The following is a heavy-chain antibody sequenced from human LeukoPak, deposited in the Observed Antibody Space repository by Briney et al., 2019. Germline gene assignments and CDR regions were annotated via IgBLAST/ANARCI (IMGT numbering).Heavy chain of an antibody. CDR3: ARPRINGIVVEEAFDI. Sequence: SGESLKISCKGSGYSFTSYWIGWVRQMPGKGLEWVGIIYPGDSDTRYSPSFQGQVTISADKSISTAYLQWSSLKASDTAMYYCARPRINGIVVEEAFDIWGQGTMVTVSS. CDR2: IYPGDSDT. D-gene: IGHD2-2*01. J-gene: IGHJ3*02. V-gene: IGHV5-51*01. CDR1: GYSFTSYW.